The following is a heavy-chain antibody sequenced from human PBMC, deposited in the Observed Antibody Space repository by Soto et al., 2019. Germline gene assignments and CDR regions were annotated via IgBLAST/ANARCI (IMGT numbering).Heavy chain of an antibody. Sequence: QVQLVQSGAEVKKPGASVKVSCKASGYTFTSYGISWVRQAPGQGLEWMGWISAYNGNTNYAQKLQGRVTMTTDTSTSTAYMERRSLRSDDTAVYYCARVYYGSGSYYNEPYYYYYMDVWGKGTTVTVSS. V-gene: IGHV1-18*01. J-gene: IGHJ6*03. CDR2: ISAYNGNT. CDR1: GYTFTSYG. CDR3: ARVYYGSGSYYNEPYYYYYMDV. D-gene: IGHD3-10*01.